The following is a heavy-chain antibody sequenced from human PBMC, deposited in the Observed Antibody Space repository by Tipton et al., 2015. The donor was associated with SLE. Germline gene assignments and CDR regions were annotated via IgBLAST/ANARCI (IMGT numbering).Heavy chain of an antibody. CDR2: IFYRGRT. Sequence: TLSLTCIVSGDSISTSSYYWGWIRQPPGKGLEWIGSIFYRGRTYRNPSLKSRVSFSIDTSKHQFSLKLNSVTAADTAVYYCARRHYSGPFDSWGQGTLVTVSS. CDR3: ARRHYSGPFDS. CDR1: GDSISTSSYY. V-gene: IGHV4-39*07. J-gene: IGHJ4*02. D-gene: IGHD5-12*01.